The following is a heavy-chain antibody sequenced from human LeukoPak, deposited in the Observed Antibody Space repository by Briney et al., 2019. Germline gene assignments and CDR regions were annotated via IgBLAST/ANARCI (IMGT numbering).Heavy chain of an antibody. CDR1: GYTFTSYD. D-gene: IGHD1-26*01. CDR2: MNPNSGNT. Sequence: ASVKVSCKASGYTFTSYDINWVRQATGQGLEWMGWMNPNSGNTGYAQKFQGRVTITRNTSISTAHMELSSLRSEDTAVYYCATGSPGSPQWELYGYWGQGTLVTVSS. J-gene: IGHJ4*02. CDR3: ATGSPGSPQWELYGY. V-gene: IGHV1-8*03.